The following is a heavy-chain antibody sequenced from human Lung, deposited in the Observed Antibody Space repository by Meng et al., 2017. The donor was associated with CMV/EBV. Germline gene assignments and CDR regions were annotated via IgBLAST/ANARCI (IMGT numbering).Heavy chain of an antibody. CDR1: GGSISSGDYY. CDR3: VRAGRLFPLAVGY. D-gene: IGHD3-22*01. J-gene: IGHJ4*02. CDR2: IYYSGST. Sequence: QVQLQESGPGLVKPSQTLSLTCTVSGGSISSGDYYWSWIRQPPGKGLEWIGYIYYSGSTYYNPSLKSRVTISVDTSKNQFSPKLSSVTAADTAVYYCVRAGRLFPLAVGYWGQGTLVTVSS. V-gene: IGHV4-30-4*01.